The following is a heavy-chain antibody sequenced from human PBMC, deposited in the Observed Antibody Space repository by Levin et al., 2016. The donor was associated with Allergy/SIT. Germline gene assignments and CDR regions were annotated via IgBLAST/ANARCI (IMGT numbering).Heavy chain of an antibody. CDR2: FSGSGGSI. CDR1: GFTFSSYA. Sequence: ESLKISCAATGFTFSSYAMSWVRQAPGKGLEWVSAFSGSGGSIYYADSVKGRFTISRDNSKNTLYLQMNSLRAEDTAVYYCAKDYKQWLVSLDPIDAFDIWGQGTMVTVSS. D-gene: IGHD6-19*01. V-gene: IGHV3-23*01. J-gene: IGHJ3*02. CDR3: AKDYKQWLVSLDPIDAFDI.